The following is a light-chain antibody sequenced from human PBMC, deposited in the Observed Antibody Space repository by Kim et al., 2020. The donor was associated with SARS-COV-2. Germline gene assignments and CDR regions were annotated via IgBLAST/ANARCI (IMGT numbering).Light chain of an antibody. J-gene: IGLJ1*01. CDR2: DVT. CDR3: VTYAGGNKFV. CDR1: SSDIGAYDS. V-gene: IGLV2-8*01. Sequence: GQSLTISCTGTSSDIGAYDSVSWFQQSPGAAPKLILYDVTVRPSGVPDRFSGSKSGNTASLTVSGLQVEDEADYFCVTYAGGNKFVFGTGTKVTVL.